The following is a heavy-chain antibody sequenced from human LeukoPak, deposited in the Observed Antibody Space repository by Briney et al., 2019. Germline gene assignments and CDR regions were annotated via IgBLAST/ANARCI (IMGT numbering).Heavy chain of an antibody. CDR3: ARVVDSGSYYEHVY. CDR2: IYHSGST. Sequence: PSETLSLTCTVSGYSISSGYYWGSIRQPPGKGLEGIGSIYHSGSTYYNPSLKSRVTISVDTSKNQFSLKLSSVTAAGTAVYYCARVVDSGSYYEHVYWGQGTLVTVSS. CDR1: GYSISSGYY. J-gene: IGHJ4*02. V-gene: IGHV4-38-2*02. D-gene: IGHD1-26*01.